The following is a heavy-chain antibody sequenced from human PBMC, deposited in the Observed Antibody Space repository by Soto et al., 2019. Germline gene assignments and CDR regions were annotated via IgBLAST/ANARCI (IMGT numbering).Heavy chain of an antibody. J-gene: IGHJ4*02. V-gene: IGHV3-23*01. CDR1: GFTFSTYA. CDR2: ISGSGDST. D-gene: IGHD6-19*01. Sequence: EVQLLESGGGLVQPGGSLRLSCAASGFTFSTYAMNWVRQAPGKGLEWVSGISGSGDSTYYADSVKGRFTVSRDNSKNTLYLPMNSLRAADTAVFYCANDRSSGWILDYWGQGTLFTVSS. CDR3: ANDRSSGWILDY.